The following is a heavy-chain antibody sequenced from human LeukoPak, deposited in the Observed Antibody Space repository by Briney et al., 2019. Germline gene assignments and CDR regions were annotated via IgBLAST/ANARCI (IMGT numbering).Heavy chain of an antibody. V-gene: IGHV3-48*01. Sequence: TGGSLRLSCAASGFTFSSYSMNWVRQAPGKGLEWVSYISSSSSTIYYADSVKGRFTISRDNSKNTLYLQMNSLRAEDTAVYYCARWYYYDSSGYYDYWGQGTLVTVSS. CDR3: ARWYYYDSSGYYDY. J-gene: IGHJ4*02. D-gene: IGHD3-22*01. CDR1: GFTFSSYS. CDR2: ISSSSSTI.